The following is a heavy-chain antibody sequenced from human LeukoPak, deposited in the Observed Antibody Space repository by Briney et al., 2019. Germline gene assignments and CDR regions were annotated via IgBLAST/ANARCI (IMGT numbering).Heavy chain of an antibody. J-gene: IGHJ5*02. Sequence: SETLSLTCAVSGASVSNYDWSWIRQPPGKGLEWIGYVYYSGRTNYNPSLESRVTISVDTSKSQFSLKLSSMTAADTAVYYCARGNRHQLVPNWFDPWGQGTLVTVSS. D-gene: IGHD6-13*01. CDR2: VYYSGRT. CDR1: GASVSNYD. V-gene: IGHV4-59*02. CDR3: ARGNRHQLVPNWFDP.